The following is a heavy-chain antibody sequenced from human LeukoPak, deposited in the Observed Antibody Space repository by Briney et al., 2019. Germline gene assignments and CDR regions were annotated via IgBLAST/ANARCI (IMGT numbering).Heavy chain of an antibody. J-gene: IGHJ6*03. D-gene: IGHD3-10*01. Sequence: SETLSLTCTVSGGSIRSSTYYWGWICQPPGKGLEWIGSIYDSGSTYYNPSLKSRVTISVDTSKNRFSLKLSSVTAADTAVYYCARVAKHFRGGLSFYFMDVWGIGTTVTISS. CDR1: GGSIRSSTYY. V-gene: IGHV4-39*07. CDR3: ARVAKHFRGGLSFYFMDV. CDR2: IYDSGST.